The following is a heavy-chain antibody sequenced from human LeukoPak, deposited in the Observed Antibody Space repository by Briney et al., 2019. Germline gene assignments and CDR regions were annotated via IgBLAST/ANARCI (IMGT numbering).Heavy chain of an antibody. V-gene: IGHV4-59*01. D-gene: IGHD3-16*01. CDR1: GFTFDDYA. J-gene: IGHJ3*02. CDR2: IYYSGST. Sequence: GSLRLSCAASGFTFDDYAMHWVRQPPGKGLEWIGYIYYSGSTNYNPSLKSRVTISVDTSKNQFSLKLSSVTAADTAVYYCAKTGGGRGAFDIWGQGTMVTVSS. CDR3: AKTGGGRGAFDI.